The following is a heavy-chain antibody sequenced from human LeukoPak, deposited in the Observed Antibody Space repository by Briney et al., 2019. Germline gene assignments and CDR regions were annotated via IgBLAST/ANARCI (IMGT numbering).Heavy chain of an antibody. CDR1: AYTFNDYY. J-gene: IGHJ3*02. CDR2: IGPNSGDA. Sequence: ASVKASCKASAYTFNDYYVHWVRQAPGQGLQWMGWIGPNSGDAEYAQKFQGRFTMTRDRSISTAYMDLGRLTSDDTAVYYCARRSRNGLDAFDIWGQGTMVTVSS. CDR3: ARRSRNGLDAFDI. V-gene: IGHV1-2*02. D-gene: IGHD2-8*01.